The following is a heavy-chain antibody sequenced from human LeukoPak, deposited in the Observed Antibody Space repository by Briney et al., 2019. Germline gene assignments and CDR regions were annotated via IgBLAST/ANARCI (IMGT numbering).Heavy chain of an antibody. CDR2: IYSGGST. CDR3: ARGRSGRWLQFGGGMDF. V-gene: IGHV3-53*01. CDR1: GFTVSSNY. D-gene: IGHD5-24*01. Sequence: GGSLRLSCAASGFTVSSNYMSWVRQAPGKGLEWVSVIYSGGSTNYADSVKGRFTISRDKSKNTLYLQMNSLRAEDTAVYYCARGRSGRWLQFGGGMDFWGQGTTVIVSS. J-gene: IGHJ6*02.